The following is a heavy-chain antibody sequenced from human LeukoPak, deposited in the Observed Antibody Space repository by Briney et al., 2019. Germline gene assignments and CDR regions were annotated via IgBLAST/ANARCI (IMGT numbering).Heavy chain of an antibody. CDR3: TRHTCSGGSCYSVDWFDP. J-gene: IGHJ5*02. CDR1: GGSISSSSYY. CDR2: VCYGRST. Sequence: SETLSLTCTVSGGSISSSSYYWAWIRLPPGKGLEWIGSVCYGRSTYYNPSLKSRVTISVVTAKNHFSLKLASVTAADTAVYYCTRHTCSGGSCYSVDWFDPWGQGTLVTVSS. D-gene: IGHD2-15*01. V-gene: IGHV4-39*01.